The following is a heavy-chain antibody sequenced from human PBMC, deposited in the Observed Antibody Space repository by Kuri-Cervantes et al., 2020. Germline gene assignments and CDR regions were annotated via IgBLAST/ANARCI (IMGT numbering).Heavy chain of an antibody. D-gene: IGHD3-22*01. CDR1: GGSISSGNYY. V-gene: IGHV4-30-4*01. Sequence: TLSLTCTVSGGSISSGNYYWSWIRQPPGKGLEWIGYIYYSGCTYYNPSLKSRVTISVDTSKNQFSLKLSSVTAADTAVYYCARIRPGITRIVVVRWGHNWFDPWGQGTLVTVSS. CDR3: ARIRPGITRIVVVRWGHNWFDP. CDR2: IYYSGCT. J-gene: IGHJ5*02.